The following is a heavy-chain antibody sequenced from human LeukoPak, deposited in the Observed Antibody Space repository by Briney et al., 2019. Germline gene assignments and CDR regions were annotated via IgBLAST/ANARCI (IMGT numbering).Heavy chain of an antibody. CDR2: INPNSGGT. CDR1: GYTFSGYY. J-gene: IGHJ4*02. Sequence: ASVKVSCKASGYTFSGYYMHWVRQAPGQGLEWMGWINPNSGGTKSAQKFQGRVTMTRDTSISTAYMGLSRLRSDDTAVYYCATSPRQTTVIRGGVYYWGQGTLVTVSS. V-gene: IGHV1-2*02. CDR3: ATSPRQTTVIRGGVYY. D-gene: IGHD4-11*01.